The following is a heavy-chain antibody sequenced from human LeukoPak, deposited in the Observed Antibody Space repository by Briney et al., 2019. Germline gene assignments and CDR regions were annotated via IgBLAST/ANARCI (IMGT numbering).Heavy chain of an antibody. CDR1: GGSISSYY. CDR2: IYYSGST. Sequence: RTSETLSLTCTVSGGSISSYYWSWIRQPPGKGLEWIGYIYYSGSTNYNPSLKSRVTISVDTSKNQFSLKLSSVTAADTAVYYCARLLYYYDSSGYYLFDYWGQGTLVTVSS. CDR3: ARLLYYYDSSGYYLFDY. V-gene: IGHV4-59*08. D-gene: IGHD3-22*01. J-gene: IGHJ4*02.